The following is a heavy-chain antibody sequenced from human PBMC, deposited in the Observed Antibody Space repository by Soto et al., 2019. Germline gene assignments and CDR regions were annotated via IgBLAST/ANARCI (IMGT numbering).Heavy chain of an antibody. V-gene: IGHV3-23*01. J-gene: IGHJ3*02. CDR3: AKDRPEYYYDSSGYEAFDI. CDR1: GFTFSSYA. Sequence: GGSLRLSCAASGFTFSSYAMSWVRQAPGKGLEWVSAISGSGGSTYYADSVKGRFTISRDNSKNTLYLQMNSLRAEDTAVYYCAKDRPEYYYDSSGYEAFDIWGQGTMVTVSS. D-gene: IGHD3-22*01. CDR2: ISGSGGST.